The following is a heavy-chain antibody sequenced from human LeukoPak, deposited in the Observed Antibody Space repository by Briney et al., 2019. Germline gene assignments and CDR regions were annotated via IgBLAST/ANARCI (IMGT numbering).Heavy chain of an antibody. CDR2: ISYDGSNK. CDR3: ARTGRSYYDILTYFDY. CDR1: GFTFSSYA. J-gene: IGHJ4*02. D-gene: IGHD3-9*01. V-gene: IGHV3-30-3*01. Sequence: GGSLRPSCAASGFTFSSYAMHWVRQAPGKGLEWVAVISYDGSNKYYADSVKGRFTISRDNSKNTLYLQMNSLRAEDTAVYYCARTGRSYYDILTYFDYWGQGTLVTVSS.